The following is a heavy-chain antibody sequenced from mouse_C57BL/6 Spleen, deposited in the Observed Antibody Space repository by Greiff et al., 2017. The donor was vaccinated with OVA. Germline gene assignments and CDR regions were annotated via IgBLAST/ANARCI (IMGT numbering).Heavy chain of an antibody. CDR1: GFTFSSYA. CDR2: ISDGGSYT. CDR3: ARELSPYAMDY. J-gene: IGHJ4*01. Sequence: EVQGVESGGGLVKPGGSLKLSCAASGFTFSSYAMSWVRQTPEKRLEWVATISDGGSYTYYPDNVKGRFTISRDNAKNNLYLQMSHLKSEDTAMYYCARELSPYAMDYWGQGTSVTVSS. V-gene: IGHV5-4*01. D-gene: IGHD1-1*02.